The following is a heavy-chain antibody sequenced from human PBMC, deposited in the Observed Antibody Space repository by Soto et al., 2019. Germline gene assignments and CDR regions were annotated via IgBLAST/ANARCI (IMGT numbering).Heavy chain of an antibody. CDR3: AKGDRIAAAGHFDY. CDR1: GFTFSSYG. J-gene: IGHJ4*02. CDR2: ISHDGSNK. Sequence: QVQLVESGGGVVQPGRSLRLSCAASGFTFSSYGMHWVRQAPGKGLEWVSVISHDGSNKYYADSVKGRFTISRDNSKKPLYLQMNRLRAEDAAVYYCAKGDRIAAAGHFDYWGQGTLVTVSS. V-gene: IGHV3-30*18. D-gene: IGHD6-13*01.